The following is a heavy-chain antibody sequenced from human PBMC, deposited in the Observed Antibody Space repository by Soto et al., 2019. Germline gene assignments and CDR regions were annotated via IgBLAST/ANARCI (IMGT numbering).Heavy chain of an antibody. CDR1: GFRFSIYW. CDR2: VNSDGITT. CDR3: TRDDYSIVAYYGMDV. D-gene: IGHD6-13*01. V-gene: IGHV3-74*01. Sequence: EAQLVESGGGLVQPGGSLRLSCVGTGFRFSIYWMNWVRQAPGKGLVWVSRVNSDGITTTYADSVRGRFTVSRDNANNTLYLEMNNLRAEDTAVYYCTRDDYSIVAYYGMDVWGQGTTVTVSS. J-gene: IGHJ6*02.